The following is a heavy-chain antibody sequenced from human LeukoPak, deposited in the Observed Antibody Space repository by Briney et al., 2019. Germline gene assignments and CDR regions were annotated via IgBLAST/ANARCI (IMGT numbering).Heavy chain of an antibody. CDR3: ARGFGSGYDDAVDFDY. D-gene: IGHD5-12*01. J-gene: IGHJ4*02. CDR2: ISSSSSYI. Sequence: GGSLRLSCAASGFTFSSYAMTWVRQAPGKGLEWVSSISSSSSYIYYADSVKGRFTISRDNAKNSLYLQMNSLRAEDTAVYYCARGFGSGYDDAVDFDYWGQGTLVTVSS. CDR1: GFTFSSYA. V-gene: IGHV3-21*01.